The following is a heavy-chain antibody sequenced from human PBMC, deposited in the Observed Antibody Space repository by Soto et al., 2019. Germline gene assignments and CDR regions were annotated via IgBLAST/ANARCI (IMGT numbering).Heavy chain of an antibody. Sequence: TSETLSLTCAVSGGSMSRGGQSWSWIRKPPGKGLEWIGFIYYTGSTYYNPSLKSRVTLSVDRSKNQFSLNLTSVTAADTAMYYCAREAGIPRGGRFDPWGQGTLVTV. D-gene: IGHD2-15*01. CDR3: AREAGIPRGGRFDP. CDR2: IYYTGST. V-gene: IGHV4-30-2*01. CDR1: GGSMSRGGQS. J-gene: IGHJ5*02.